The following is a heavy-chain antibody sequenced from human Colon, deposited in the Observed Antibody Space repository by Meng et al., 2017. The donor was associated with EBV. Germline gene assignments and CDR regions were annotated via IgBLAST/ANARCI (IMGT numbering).Heavy chain of an antibody. J-gene: IGHJ4*02. CDR3: ARKFHHGLSNYNGPLDY. Sequence: QVQLVESGXXXXXLXRSXRLSCAFSGLTFRNHGMHWVRQAPGKGLEWVAVISYDGNNKYYGDSVKGRFTISRDNSKDTLYLEMNSLRAEDTAVYYCARKFHHGLSNYNGPLDYWGQGTLVTVSS. CDR2: ISYDGNNK. V-gene: IGHV3-30*03. D-gene: IGHD3-10*01. CDR1: GLTFRNHG.